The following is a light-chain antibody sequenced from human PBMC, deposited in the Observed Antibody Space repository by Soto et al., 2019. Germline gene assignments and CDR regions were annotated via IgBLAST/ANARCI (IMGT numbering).Light chain of an antibody. CDR2: GTS. CDR3: HKYNGWPRK. J-gene: IGKJ1*01. V-gene: IGKV3-15*01. Sequence: EIVMTQSPATLSVSSGARATLSCRASQSVSSDLAWYQQKPGQGPSLLIYGTSTRAGGVPARFSGGGSGTEFTLTITSLQSEDFAVYYCHKYNGWPRKFGQGNKGDIK. CDR1: QSVSSD.